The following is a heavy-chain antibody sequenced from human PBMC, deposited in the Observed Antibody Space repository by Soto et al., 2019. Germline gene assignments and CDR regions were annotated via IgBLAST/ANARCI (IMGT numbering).Heavy chain of an antibody. CDR3: ARRSRGYCSGGSCYHFDY. J-gene: IGHJ4*02. V-gene: IGHV3-21*01. Sequence: GGSLRLSCAASGFTFSSYSMNWVRHAPGKGLEWVSSISSSSSYIYYADSVKGRFTISRDNAKNSLYLQMNSLRAEDTAVYYCARRSRGYCSGGSCYHFDYWGQGTLVTVSS. CDR1: GFTFSSYS. D-gene: IGHD2-15*01. CDR2: ISSSSSYI.